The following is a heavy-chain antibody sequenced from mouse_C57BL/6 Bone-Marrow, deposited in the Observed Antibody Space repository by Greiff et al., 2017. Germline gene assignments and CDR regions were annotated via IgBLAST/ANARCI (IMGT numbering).Heavy chain of an antibody. V-gene: IGHV3-8*01. CDR2: ISYSGST. J-gene: IGHJ4*01. CDR3: ARSGSSYGGAMDY. CDR1: GYSITSDY. D-gene: IGHD1-1*01. Sequence: EVKLQQSGPGLAKPSQTLSLTCSVTGYSITSDYWNWIRKFPGNKLEYMGYISYSGSTYYNPSLNSRISITRDTSKNQYYLQLNSVTTEDTATYYCARSGSSYGGAMDYWGQGTSVTVSS.